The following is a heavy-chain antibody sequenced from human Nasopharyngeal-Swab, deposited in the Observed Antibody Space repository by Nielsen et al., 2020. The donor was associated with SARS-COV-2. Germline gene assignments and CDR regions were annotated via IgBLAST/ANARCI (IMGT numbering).Heavy chain of an antibody. CDR3: ARGEGVLKHTSYYGSGSYYLYYYGMDV. CDR1: GGSFSGYY. CDR2: INHSGST. D-gene: IGHD3-10*01. V-gene: IGHV4-34*01. Sequence: SETLSLTCAVYGGSFSGYYWSWIRQPPGKGLEWIGEINHSGSTNYNPSLKSRVTVSVETSKNQFSLRLSSVTAADTAVYYCARGEGVLKHTSYYGSGSYYLYYYGMDVWGQGTTVTVSS. J-gene: IGHJ6*02.